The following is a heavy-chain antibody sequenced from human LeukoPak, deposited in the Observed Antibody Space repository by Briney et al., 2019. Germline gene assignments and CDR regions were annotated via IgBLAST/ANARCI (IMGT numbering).Heavy chain of an antibody. CDR2: INTDGSST. CDR3: ARGSAYSSLSNYGFDH. Sequence: PGGSLRLSCAASGFIFSSYWMHWVRQAPGKGLVWVSRINTDGSSTSYADSVKGRFTISRDNAKNTLYLQMNSLRAEDTAVYYCARGSAYSSLSNYGFDHWGQGTLVTVSS. D-gene: IGHD6-6*01. CDR1: GFIFSSYW. J-gene: IGHJ4*02. V-gene: IGHV3-74*01.